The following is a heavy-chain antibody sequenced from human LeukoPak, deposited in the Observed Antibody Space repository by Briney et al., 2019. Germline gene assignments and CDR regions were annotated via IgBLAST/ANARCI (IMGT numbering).Heavy chain of an antibody. Sequence: ASVKVSCKASGYTFTSYDINWVRQATGQGLEWMGWMNPNSGNTGYAQKFQGRVTMNRNTSISTAYMELSNLRSEDTAVDYCARGQMGRGTARRVDYWGQGTLVTVSS. J-gene: IGHJ4*02. V-gene: IGHV1-8*01. CDR1: GYTFTSYD. CDR3: ARGQMGRGTARRVDY. CDR2: MNPNSGNT. D-gene: IGHD6-6*01.